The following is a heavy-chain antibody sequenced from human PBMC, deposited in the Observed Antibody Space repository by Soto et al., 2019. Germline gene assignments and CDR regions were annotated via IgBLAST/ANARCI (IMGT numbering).Heavy chain of an antibody. D-gene: IGHD6-19*01. J-gene: IGHJ6*02. CDR2: ISWDGGST. CDR1: GFTFDDYT. Sequence: EVQLVESGGVVVQPGGSLRLSCAASGFTFDDYTMHWVRQAPGKGLEWVCLISWDGGSTYYADSVKGRFIISRDNSKNSLYLQMNSLRTEDTALYYCAKDRAAVTGAYYYYGMDVWGQGTTVTVSS. V-gene: IGHV3-43*01. CDR3: AKDRAAVTGAYYYYGMDV.